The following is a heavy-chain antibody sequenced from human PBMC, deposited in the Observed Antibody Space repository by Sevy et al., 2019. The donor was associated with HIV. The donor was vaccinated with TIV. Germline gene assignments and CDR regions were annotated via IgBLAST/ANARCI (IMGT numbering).Heavy chain of an antibody. J-gene: IGHJ4*02. V-gene: IGHV3-30*18. CDR3: AKEGYDILTGFEPGNFDS. Sequence: GGSLRLSCAASGFTFGSYGMHWVRQAPGKGLEWVAVISYDGTIKSYADSVRGRFSISRDNADSTLYLLMDSLRAEDTAVYYCAKEGYDILTGFEPGNFDSWGQGILVTVSS. CDR2: ISYDGTIK. CDR1: GFTFGSYG. D-gene: IGHD3-9*01.